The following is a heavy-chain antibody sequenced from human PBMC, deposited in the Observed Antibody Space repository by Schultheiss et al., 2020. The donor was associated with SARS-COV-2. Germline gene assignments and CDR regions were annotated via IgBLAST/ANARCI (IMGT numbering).Heavy chain of an antibody. Sequence: SKTLSLTCAADGGSFSIDYWTWIRQSPGKGLEWIGEITHSGSTNYNPSLKSRLTISPDTSKSQISLKLTSVTAADTAVYYCARSMSTITGYFDYWGQGTLVTVSS. CDR1: GGSFSIDY. J-gene: IGHJ4*02. V-gene: IGHV4-34*01. D-gene: IGHD5-24*01. CDR2: ITHSGST. CDR3: ARSMSTITGYFDY.